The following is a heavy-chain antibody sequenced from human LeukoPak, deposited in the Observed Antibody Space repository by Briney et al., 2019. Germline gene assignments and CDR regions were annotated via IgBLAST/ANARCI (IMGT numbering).Heavy chain of an antibody. CDR2: IYTSGST. CDR3: ASTHPGYSGYDFFY. CDR1: GGSISSYY. V-gene: IGHV4-4*07. J-gene: IGHJ4*02. Sequence: SETLSLTCTVSGGSISSYYWSWIRQPAGKGLEWIGRIYTSGSTNYNPSLKSRVTMSVDTSKNQFSLKLSSVTAADTAVYYCASTHPGYSGYDFFYWGQGTLVTVSS. D-gene: IGHD5-12*01.